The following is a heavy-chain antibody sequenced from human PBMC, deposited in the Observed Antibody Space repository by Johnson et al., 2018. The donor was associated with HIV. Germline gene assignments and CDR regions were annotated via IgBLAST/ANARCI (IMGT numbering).Heavy chain of an antibody. D-gene: IGHD6-13*01. CDR1: GFTFSDYY. J-gene: IGHJ3*02. V-gene: IGHV3-11*01. CDR2: ISSSGNTI. CDR3: ASHRSIAADDAFDI. Sequence: QVQLVESGGGLVKPGGSLRLSCAASGFTFSDYYMSWIRQAPGKGLEWVSYISSSGNTIYYADSVKGRFTISRDNAKNSLYLQMKSLRAEDTALYYCASHRSIAADDAFDIWGQGTMVTVSS.